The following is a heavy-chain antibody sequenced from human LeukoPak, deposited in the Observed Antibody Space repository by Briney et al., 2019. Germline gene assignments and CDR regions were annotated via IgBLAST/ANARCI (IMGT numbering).Heavy chain of an antibody. D-gene: IGHD1-1*01. V-gene: IGHV1-69*05. CDR1: GGTFSSYA. Sequence: ASVKVSCKASGGTFSSYAISWVRQAPGQGLEWMGGIIPIFGTANYAQKFQGRVTITTDESTSTAYMELSSLRSEDTAVHYCARTTLATGTQLPYYYYYYYMDVWGKGTTVTVSS. J-gene: IGHJ6*03. CDR3: ARTTLATGTQLPYYYYYYYMDV. CDR2: IIPIFGTA.